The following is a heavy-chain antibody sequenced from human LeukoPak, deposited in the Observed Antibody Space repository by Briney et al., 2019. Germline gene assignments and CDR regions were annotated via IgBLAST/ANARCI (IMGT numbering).Heavy chain of an antibody. CDR2: IYYSGST. J-gene: IGHJ4*02. CDR1: GLTFGNSA. Sequence: GSLRLSCAVSGLTFGNSAIHWVRQASGKGLEWIGYIYYSGSTNYNPSLKSRVTISVDTSKNQFSLKLSSVTAADTAVYYCARVSSSWDYYFDYWGQGTLVTVSS. V-gene: IGHV4-59*01. D-gene: IGHD6-13*01. CDR3: ARVSSSWDYYFDY.